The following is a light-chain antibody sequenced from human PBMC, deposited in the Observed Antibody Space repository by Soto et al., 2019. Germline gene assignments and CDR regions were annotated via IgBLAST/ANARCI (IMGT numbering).Light chain of an antibody. J-gene: IGKJ2*01. CDR3: QQYGGVPYT. CDR1: ESISRDY. Sequence: EIVLTQSPGTLSLSPGQRATLSCRASESISRDYLAWYQQRLGQAPRLLIYGASSGATGIPYRFSGSGSGTDFTLTISRLEPEDFAIYYCQQYGGVPYTFGQGTKVDIK. CDR2: GAS. V-gene: IGKV3-20*01.